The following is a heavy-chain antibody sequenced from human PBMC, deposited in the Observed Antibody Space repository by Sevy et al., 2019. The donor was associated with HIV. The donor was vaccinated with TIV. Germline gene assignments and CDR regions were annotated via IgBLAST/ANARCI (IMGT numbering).Heavy chain of an antibody. D-gene: IGHD1-1*01. CDR3: AREDWNDVIDY. V-gene: IGHV3-48*01. CDR2: ISSSSSTI. J-gene: IGHJ4*02. CDR1: GFTFSSYS. Sequence: GGSLRLSCAASGFTFSSYSMNWVRQAPGKGLEWVSYISSSSSTIYYADSVKGRFTISRDNAKNSLYLQMNSLRADDTAVYYCAREDWNDVIDYWGQGTLVTVSS.